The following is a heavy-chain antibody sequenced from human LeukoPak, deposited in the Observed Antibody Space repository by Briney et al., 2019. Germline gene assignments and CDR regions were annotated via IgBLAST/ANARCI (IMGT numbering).Heavy chain of an antibody. J-gene: IGHJ4*02. D-gene: IGHD3-10*01. CDR3: ASTVSGFGELNN. V-gene: IGHV3-66*02. Sequence: PGGSLRLSCAASGFTVSSNYMTWVRQAPGKGLEWVSVIYGGGSTYYAESVKGRFTISRDNSKNTLYLQMNSLSAEDTAVYYCASTVSGFGELNNWGQGTLVTVSP. CDR2: IYGGGST. CDR1: GFTVSSNY.